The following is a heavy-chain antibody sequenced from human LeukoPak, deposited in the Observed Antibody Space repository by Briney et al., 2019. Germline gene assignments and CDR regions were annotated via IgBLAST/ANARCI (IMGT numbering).Heavy chain of an antibody. CDR2: IYPGDSDT. V-gene: IGHV5-51*01. CDR3: ASTTRAAADDAFDI. CDR1: GYSFTSYW. J-gene: IGHJ3*02. D-gene: IGHD6-13*01. Sequence: GESLKISCKGSGYSFTSYWIGWVRQMPGKGLEWIGIIYPGDSDTTYSPSFQGRVTISADKSISTAYLQWNSLKASDTAMYYCASTTRAAADDAFDIWGQGTMVTVSS.